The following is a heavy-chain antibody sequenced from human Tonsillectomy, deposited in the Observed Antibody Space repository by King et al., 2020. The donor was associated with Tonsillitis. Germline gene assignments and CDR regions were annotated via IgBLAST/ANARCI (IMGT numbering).Heavy chain of an antibody. D-gene: IGHD3-22*01. V-gene: IGHV3-30*18. Sequence: QVQLVESGGGVVQPGRSLRLSCAASGFTFSNYDMHWVRQAPGKGLEWVAVISYDGSNKYYADSVKGRFTISRDNSKNRVYLQMNSLRAEDTAVYYCAKGYDSSGYYSEYFDLWGRGTLVTVSS. J-gene: IGHJ2*01. CDR1: GFTFSNYD. CDR2: ISYDGSNK. CDR3: AKGYDSSGYYSEYFDL.